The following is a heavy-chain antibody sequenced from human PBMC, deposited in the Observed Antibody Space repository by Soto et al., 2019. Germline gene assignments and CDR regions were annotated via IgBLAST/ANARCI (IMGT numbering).Heavy chain of an antibody. D-gene: IGHD3-16*01. Sequence: GASVKVSCKASGYTFTSYAMHWVRQAPGQRLEWMGWINAGNGNTKYSQKFQGRVTITRDTSASTAYMELSSLRSEDTAVYYCARGRRGILPAPHDYWGQGTLVTVSS. CDR2: INAGNGNT. V-gene: IGHV1-3*01. CDR3: ARGRRGILPAPHDY. J-gene: IGHJ4*02. CDR1: GYTFTSYA.